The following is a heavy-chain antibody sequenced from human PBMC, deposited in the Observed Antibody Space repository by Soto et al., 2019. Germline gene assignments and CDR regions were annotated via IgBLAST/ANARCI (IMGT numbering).Heavy chain of an antibody. CDR1: GFTFSSYG. CDR2: ISYDGSNK. Sequence: QVQLVESGGGVVQPGRSLRLSCAASGFTFSSYGMHWVRQAPGKGLEWVAVISYDGSNKYYADSVKGRFTISRDNSKNTLYLLMNSLRAEDTAVYYCAKDRHRAVAGHYYYYGMDVWGQGTTVTVSS. CDR3: AKDRHRAVAGHYYYYGMDV. J-gene: IGHJ6*02. V-gene: IGHV3-30*18. D-gene: IGHD6-19*01.